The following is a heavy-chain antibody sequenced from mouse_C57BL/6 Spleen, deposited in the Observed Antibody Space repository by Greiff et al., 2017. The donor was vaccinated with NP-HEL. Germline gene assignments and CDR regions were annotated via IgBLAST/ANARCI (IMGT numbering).Heavy chain of an antibody. Sequence: EVMLVESGGGLVKPGGSLKLSCAASGFTFSDYGMHWVRQAPEKGLEWVAYISSGSSTIYYADTVKGRFTISRDNAKNTLFLQMTSLRSEDTAMYYCAREYYGSSYVYYFDYWGQGTTLTVSS. CDR1: GFTFSDYG. V-gene: IGHV5-17*01. D-gene: IGHD1-1*01. CDR3: AREYYGSSYVYYFDY. J-gene: IGHJ2*01. CDR2: ISSGSSTI.